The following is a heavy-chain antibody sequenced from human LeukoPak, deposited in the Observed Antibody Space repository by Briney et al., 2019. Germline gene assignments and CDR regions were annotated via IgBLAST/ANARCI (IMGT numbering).Heavy chain of an antibody. Sequence: PGGSLSLSCAASGFTFSSYWMHWVRQAPGKGLVWVSRINSDGSSTSYADSVKGRFTISRDNAKNTLYLQMNSLRAEDTAVYYCARGSDGYNYSFDDWGQGTLVTVSS. CDR2: INSDGSST. D-gene: IGHD5-24*01. CDR3: ARGSDGYNYSFDD. V-gene: IGHV3-74*01. CDR1: GFTFSSYW. J-gene: IGHJ4*02.